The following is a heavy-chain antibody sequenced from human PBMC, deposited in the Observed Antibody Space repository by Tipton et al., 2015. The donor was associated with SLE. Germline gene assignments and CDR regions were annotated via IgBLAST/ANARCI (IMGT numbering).Heavy chain of an antibody. V-gene: IGHV3-48*03. D-gene: IGHD3-3*01. CDR2: ISRSGITK. CDR1: GFTFSNYE. Sequence: SLRLSCTASGFTFSNYEMNWVRQAPGKGLEWLSYISRSGITKHYADSLKGRLTISRDNAKNSLYLQMNSLRAEDTAVYYCASLTTSFGVVTQDWFDPWGQGALVTVSS. CDR3: ASLTTSFGVVTQDWFDP. J-gene: IGHJ5*02.